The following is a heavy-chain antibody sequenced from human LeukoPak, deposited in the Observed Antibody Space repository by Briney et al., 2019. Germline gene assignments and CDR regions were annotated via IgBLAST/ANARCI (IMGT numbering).Heavy chain of an antibody. Sequence: GGSLRLSCAASGFTFSSYAMHWVRQAPGKGLEWVAVISYDGSNKYYADSVKGRFTISRDNSKNTLYLQMNSLRAEDTAVYYCAKAMRIAARPSCLDYWGQGTLVTVSS. D-gene: IGHD6-6*01. V-gene: IGHV3-30-3*01. CDR2: ISYDGSNK. J-gene: IGHJ4*02. CDR3: AKAMRIAARPSCLDY. CDR1: GFTFSSYA.